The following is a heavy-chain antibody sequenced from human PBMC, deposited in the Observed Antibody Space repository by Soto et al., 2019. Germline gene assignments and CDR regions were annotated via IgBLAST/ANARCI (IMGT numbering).Heavy chain of an antibody. CDR3: ARDYDSSGFPPF. J-gene: IGHJ4*02. Sequence: QVQLVESGGGVVQPGRSLRLSCAASGCIFGSFGMHWVRQAPGKGLEWVAVIWYDGSNKYYADSVKGRFTISRDNSKNTLYLQMNSLRAEDTAVYYCARDYDSSGFPPFWGQGTLVTVSS. CDR1: GCIFGSFG. D-gene: IGHD3-22*01. CDR2: IWYDGSNK. V-gene: IGHV3-33*01.